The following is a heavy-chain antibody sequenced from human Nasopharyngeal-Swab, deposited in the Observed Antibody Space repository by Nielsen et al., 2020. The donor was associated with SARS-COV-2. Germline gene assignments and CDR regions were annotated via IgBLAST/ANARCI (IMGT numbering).Heavy chain of an antibody. Sequence: SGPTLAKPTYTLRLTCTFSGFPLSTTGVGVGWIRQPPGKDLEWLALIYWHDERRYRPSLKSRPTIPKDNSKNQVVLTMTNMDPVDTGTYYCVHDGDSSSVRFDPWGQGTLVTVSS. D-gene: IGHD6-13*01. CDR3: VHDGDSSSVRFDP. V-gene: IGHV2-5*04. CDR1: GFPLSTTGVG. J-gene: IGHJ5*02. CDR2: IYWHDER.